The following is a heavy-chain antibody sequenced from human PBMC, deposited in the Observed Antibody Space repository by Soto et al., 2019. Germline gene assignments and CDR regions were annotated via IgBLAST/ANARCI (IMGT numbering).Heavy chain of an antibody. CDR2: IIPILGIA. D-gene: IGHD3-10*01. CDR1: GGTFSSYT. J-gene: IGHJ4*02. Sequence: QVQLVQSGAEVKKPGSSVKVSCKASGGTFSSYTISWVRQAPGQGLEWMGRIIPILGIANYAQKFQGRVTITADKSTSTAYMELSSLRSEDTAVYYFAREEYYYGSGAFFDYLGQGTLVTVSS. CDR3: AREEYYYGSGAFFDY. V-gene: IGHV1-69*08.